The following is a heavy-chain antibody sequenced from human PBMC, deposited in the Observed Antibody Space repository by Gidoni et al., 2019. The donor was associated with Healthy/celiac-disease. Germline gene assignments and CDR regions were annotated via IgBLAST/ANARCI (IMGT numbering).Heavy chain of an antibody. Sequence: QITLKESGPTLVKPTQTLTLTCTFSGFSLSTRGVGVGWIRQPPGKALEWLALIYWNDDKRYSPSLKSRLTITKDTSKNQVVLTMTNMDPVDTATYYCAGSYYYDSSGYSGLFGYWGQGTLVTVSS. J-gene: IGHJ4*02. D-gene: IGHD3-22*01. CDR3: AGSYYYDSSGYSGLFGY. CDR1: GFSLSTRGVG. V-gene: IGHV2-5*01. CDR2: IYWNDDK.